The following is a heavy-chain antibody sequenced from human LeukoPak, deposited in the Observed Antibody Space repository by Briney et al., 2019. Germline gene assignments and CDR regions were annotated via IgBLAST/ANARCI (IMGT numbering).Heavy chain of an antibody. CDR3: ARGYCGGSSCYRKVDAFDI. J-gene: IGHJ3*02. CDR1: GFIFSDHY. CDR2: SRNKADSYTI. Sequence: GGSLRLSCAASGFIFSDHYMDWVRQAPGKGLEWVGRSRNKADSYTIEYGASVKGRFTISRDDSKNSLYLQVNSLKTEDTAVYYCARGYCGGSSCYRKVDAFDIWGQGTMVTASS. D-gene: IGHD2-15*01. V-gene: IGHV3-72*01.